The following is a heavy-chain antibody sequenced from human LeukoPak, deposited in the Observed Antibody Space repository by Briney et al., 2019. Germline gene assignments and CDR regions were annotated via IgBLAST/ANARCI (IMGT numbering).Heavy chain of an antibody. Sequence: ASVKVSCRASGYTFTSYAMNWVRQAPGQGLEWMGWINTNTGNPTYAQGFTGRFVFSLDTSVSTAYLQISSLKAEDTAVYYCAREYGDYPNWYFDLWGRGTLVTVSS. CDR2: INTNTGNP. D-gene: IGHD4-17*01. CDR1: GYTFTSYA. J-gene: IGHJ2*01. CDR3: AREYGDYPNWYFDL. V-gene: IGHV7-4-1*02.